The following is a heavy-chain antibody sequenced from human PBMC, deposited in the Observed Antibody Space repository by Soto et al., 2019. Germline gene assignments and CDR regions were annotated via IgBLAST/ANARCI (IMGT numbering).Heavy chain of an antibody. V-gene: IGHV4-31*03. Sequence: QVQLQESGPGLVKPSQTLSLTCTVSGGSISSGGYYWSWIRQHPGQGLEWIGYIYYSGSTYYNPSLKSRVTISVDTSKNQFSLKLSSVTAADTAVYYCAISTAGYNYYYMDVWGKGTTVTVSS. CDR1: GGSISSGGYY. D-gene: IGHD4-4*01. CDR2: IYYSGST. J-gene: IGHJ6*03. CDR3: AISTAGYNYYYMDV.